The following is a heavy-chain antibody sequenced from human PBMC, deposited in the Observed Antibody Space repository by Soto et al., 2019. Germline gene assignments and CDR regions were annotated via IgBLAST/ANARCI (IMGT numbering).Heavy chain of an antibody. Sequence: GGSLRLSCAASGFTFSDYYMSWIRQAPGKGLEWVSYISSSGSTIYYADSVKGRFTISRDNAKNSLYLQMNSLRAEDTAVYYCARDITIFGVAIYGMDVWGQGTTVTVSS. CDR2: ISSSGSTI. CDR3: ARDITIFGVAIYGMDV. V-gene: IGHV3-11*01. CDR1: GFTFSDYY. D-gene: IGHD3-3*01. J-gene: IGHJ6*02.